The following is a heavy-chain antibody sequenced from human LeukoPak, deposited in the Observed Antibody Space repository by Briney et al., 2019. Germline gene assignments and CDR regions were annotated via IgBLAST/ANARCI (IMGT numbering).Heavy chain of an antibody. V-gene: IGHV4-31*03. CDR1: GDSIDSGPYY. CDR2: IYYNGQT. CDR3: ARGEEYVYYFDY. J-gene: IGHJ4*02. Sequence: SEILSLTCTDSGDSIDSGPYYWSWIRQHPGKGLEWIGYIYYNGQTYYNPSLKSRLTLSADTSDNQFSLKVTSVTAADTAVYYCARGEEYVYYFDYWGQGSLVTVSS. D-gene: IGHD2/OR15-2a*01.